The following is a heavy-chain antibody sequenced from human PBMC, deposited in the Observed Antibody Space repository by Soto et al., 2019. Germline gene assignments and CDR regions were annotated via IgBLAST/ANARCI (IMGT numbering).Heavy chain of an antibody. CDR2: INPSGGST. CDR1: GGTFSSYT. CDR3: ARDASSSWYYYYYYMDV. D-gene: IGHD6-13*01. V-gene: IGHV1-46*03. Sequence: ASVKVSCKASGGTFSSYTISWVRQAPGQGLEWMGIINPSGGSTSYAQKFQGRVTMTRDTSTSTVYMELSSLRSEDTAVYYCARDASSSWYYYYYYMDVWGKGTTVTVSS. J-gene: IGHJ6*03.